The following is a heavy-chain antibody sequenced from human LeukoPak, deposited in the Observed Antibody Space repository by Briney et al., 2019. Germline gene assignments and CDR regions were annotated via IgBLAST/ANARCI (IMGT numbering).Heavy chain of an antibody. CDR3: ARDLRGDYVDYYYGMDV. J-gene: IGHJ6*02. Sequence: GGSLRLPCAASGFTFRSYSMNWVRQAPGKGLEWVSSISSSSSYIYYADSLKGRFTISRDNAKNSLYLQMNSLRAEDTAVYYCARDLRGDYVDYYYGMDVWGQGTTVTVSS. D-gene: IGHD4-17*01. CDR1: GFTFRSYS. CDR2: ISSSSSYI. V-gene: IGHV3-21*01.